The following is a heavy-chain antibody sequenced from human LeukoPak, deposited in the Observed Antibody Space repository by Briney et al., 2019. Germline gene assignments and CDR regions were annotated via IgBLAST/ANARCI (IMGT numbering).Heavy chain of an antibody. Sequence: SETLSLTCAVYGGSFSGYYWSWIRQPPGKGLEWIGEINHSGSTNYNPSLKSRVTISVDTSKNQFSLKLSSVTAADTAVYYCARSHRVVWGVIFNWGQGTLVTVSS. V-gene: IGHV4-34*01. CDR3: ARSHRVVWGVIFN. CDR1: GGSFSGYY. J-gene: IGHJ4*01. CDR2: INHSGST. D-gene: IGHD3-10*01.